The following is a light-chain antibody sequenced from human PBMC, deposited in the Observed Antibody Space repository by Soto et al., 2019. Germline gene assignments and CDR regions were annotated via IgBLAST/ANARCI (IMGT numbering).Light chain of an antibody. Sequence: QSALTQPASVSGSPGQSITISCTGTSSDVGGYNYVSWYQQHPGKAHKLMIYDVSNRPSGVSNRLSGSKSGKTASLNISGLQAEDEADYYCSSYTTSSTYVFGTGTKVTVL. CDR2: DVS. CDR1: SSDVGGYNY. J-gene: IGLJ1*01. CDR3: SSYTTSSTYV. V-gene: IGLV2-14*01.